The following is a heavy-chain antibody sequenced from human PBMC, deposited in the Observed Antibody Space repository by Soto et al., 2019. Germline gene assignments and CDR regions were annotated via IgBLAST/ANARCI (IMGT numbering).Heavy chain of an antibody. J-gene: IGHJ3*02. CDR3: ARGVVRYFDWLLYGDAFDI. Sequence: SEVLSLTCAVYGGSFSSYYWSWIRQPPGKGLEWIGEINHSGSTNYNPSLKSRVTISVDTSKNQFSLKLSSVTAADTAVYYCARGVVRYFDWLLYGDAFDIWGQGTTVPVSS. D-gene: IGHD3-9*01. CDR2: INHSGST. CDR1: GGSFSSYY. V-gene: IGHV4-34*01.